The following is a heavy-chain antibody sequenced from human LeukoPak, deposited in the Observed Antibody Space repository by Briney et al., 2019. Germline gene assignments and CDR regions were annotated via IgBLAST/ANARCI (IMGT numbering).Heavy chain of an antibody. CDR3: ATSPGGYDILTGYYPGAFDI. V-gene: IGHV4-39*07. CDR1: GGSISSSSYY. CDR2: IYYSGST. Sequence: SETLSLTCTVSGGSISSSSYYWGWIRQPPGKGLEWIGSIYYSGSTYYNPSLESRVTISVDTSKNQFSLKLSSVTATDTAVYYCATSPGGYDILTGYYPGAFDIWGQGTMVTVSS. D-gene: IGHD3-9*01. J-gene: IGHJ3*02.